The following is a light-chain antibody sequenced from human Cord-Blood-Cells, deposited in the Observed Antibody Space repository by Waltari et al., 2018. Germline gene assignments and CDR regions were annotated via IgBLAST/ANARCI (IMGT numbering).Light chain of an antibody. CDR2: EGS. V-gene: IGLV2-23*01. CDR3: CSYAGSSTVV. J-gene: IGLJ2*01. CDR1: SSDVGSYNL. Sequence: QSALTQPASVSGSPGQSITISCTGTSSDVGSYNLVSWYQQHPGKAPKLMIYEGSKRPSGVSKRFSGSKSRNTASLTISGLQAEDEADYYCCSYAGSSTVVFGGGTKLTVL.